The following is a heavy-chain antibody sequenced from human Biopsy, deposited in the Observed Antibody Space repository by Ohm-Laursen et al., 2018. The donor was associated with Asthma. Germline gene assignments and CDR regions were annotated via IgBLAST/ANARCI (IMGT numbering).Heavy chain of an antibody. J-gene: IGHJ3*02. CDR2: ISKDASTQ. CDR1: GFTVSRDH. D-gene: IGHD1-1*01. CDR3: VRDGTDDAFDI. V-gene: IGHV3-30*03. Sequence: RSLRLSCSAPGFTVSRDHMFWVRQAPGKGLEWVGVISKDASTQDYADSVKGRFTTARDNSKNTLDLQMNSLREEDTAVYYCVRDGTDDAFDIWGQGTVVSVSS.